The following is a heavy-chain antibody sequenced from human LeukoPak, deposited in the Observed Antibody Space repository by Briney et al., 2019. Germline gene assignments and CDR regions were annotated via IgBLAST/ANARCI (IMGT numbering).Heavy chain of an antibody. D-gene: IGHD3-10*01. CDR3: AKDPSAHMVRGAYFDY. CDR1: GFTFSSYG. J-gene: IGHJ4*02. V-gene: IGHV3-30*18. CDR2: ISYDGSNK. Sequence: GGSLRLSCAASGFTFSSYGMHWVRQAPGKGLEWVAVISYDGSNKYYADSVKGRFTISRDNSKNTLYLQMNSLRAEDTAVYYCAKDPSAHMVRGAYFDYWGRGTLVTVSS.